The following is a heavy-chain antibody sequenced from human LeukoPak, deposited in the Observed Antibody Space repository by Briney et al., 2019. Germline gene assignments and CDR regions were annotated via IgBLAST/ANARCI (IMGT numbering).Heavy chain of an antibody. CDR2: ISAYNGNT. V-gene: IGHV1-18*01. CDR3: ARVVSWPAAAGTGDY. CDR1: GYTFTSYG. D-gene: IGHD6-13*01. Sequence: ASVKVSCKASGYTFTSYGISWVRQAPGQGLEWMGWISAYNGNTNYAQKLQGRVTVTTDTSTSTAYMELRSLRSDDTAVYYCARVVSWPAAAGTGDYWGQGTLVTVSS. J-gene: IGHJ4*02.